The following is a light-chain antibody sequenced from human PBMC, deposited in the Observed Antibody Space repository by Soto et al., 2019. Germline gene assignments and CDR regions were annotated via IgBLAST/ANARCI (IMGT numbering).Light chain of an antibody. CDR2: GST. Sequence: QSVLTQPPSVSGAPGPRVIISCTGSSSNIGAGYDVHWYQQLPGPAPKLLIYGSTNRPSGVPDRFSGSKSVTSASLAITGLQAEDEADYYCQSYDSSLGVVFGGGTKLTVL. CDR1: SSNIGAGYD. J-gene: IGLJ2*01. V-gene: IGLV1-40*01. CDR3: QSYDSSLGVV.